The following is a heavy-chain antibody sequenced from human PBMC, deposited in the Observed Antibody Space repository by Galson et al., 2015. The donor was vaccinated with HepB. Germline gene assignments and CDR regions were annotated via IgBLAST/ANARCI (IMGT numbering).Heavy chain of an antibody. J-gene: IGHJ4*02. D-gene: IGHD2-15*01. Sequence: SLRLSCAASGFTFSSYSMNWVRQAPGKGLEWVGRIKSKTDGGTTDYAAPVKGRFTISRDDSKNTLYLQMNSLKTEDTAVYYCTTDPILLVVVVAANPSPFDYWGQGTLVTVSS. CDR2: IKSKTDGGTT. CDR3: TTDPILLVVVVAANPSPFDY. V-gene: IGHV3-15*01. CDR1: GFTFSSYS.